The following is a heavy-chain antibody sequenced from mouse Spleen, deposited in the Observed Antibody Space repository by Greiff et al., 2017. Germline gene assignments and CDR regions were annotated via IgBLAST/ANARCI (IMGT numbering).Heavy chain of an antibody. J-gene: IGHJ4*01. Sequence: QVQLQQSGAELVRPGTSVKVSCKASGYAFTNYLIEWVKQRPGQGLEWIGVINPGSGGTNYNEKFKGKATLTADKSSSTAYMQLSSLTSDDSAVYFCARGHYLYAMDYWGQGTSVTVSS. CDR1: GYAFTNYL. CDR3: ARGHYLYAMDY. V-gene: IGHV1-54*01. CDR2: INPGSGGT. D-gene: IGHD5-5*01.